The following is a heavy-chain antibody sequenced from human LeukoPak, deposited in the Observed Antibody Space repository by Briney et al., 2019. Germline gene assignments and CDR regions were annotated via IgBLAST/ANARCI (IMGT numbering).Heavy chain of an antibody. CDR2: ISSSGSTI. CDR3: ARDGVSIAAAGRIDY. CDR1: GFTFSDYY. V-gene: IGHV3-11*04. Sequence: GGSLRLSCAASGFTFSDYYMSWLRQALGKGLEWVSYISSSGSTIYYADSVKGRFTISRDNAKNSLYLQMNSLRAEDTAVYYCARDGVSIAAAGRIDYWGQGTLVTVSS. D-gene: IGHD6-13*01. J-gene: IGHJ4*02.